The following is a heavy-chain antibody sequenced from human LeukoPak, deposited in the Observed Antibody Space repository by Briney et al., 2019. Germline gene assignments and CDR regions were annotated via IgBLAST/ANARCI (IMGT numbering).Heavy chain of an antibody. J-gene: IGHJ6*02. CDR3: ARVREVVPAADGMDV. D-gene: IGHD2-2*01. CDR1: GYTFTSYY. V-gene: IGHV1-46*01. Sequence: ASVKVSCKASGYTFTSYYMHWVRQAPGQGLEWMGIINPSGGSTSYAQKFQGRVTMTRGTSTSTVYMELSSLRSEDTAVYYCARVREVVPAADGMDVWGQGTTVTVSS. CDR2: INPSGGST.